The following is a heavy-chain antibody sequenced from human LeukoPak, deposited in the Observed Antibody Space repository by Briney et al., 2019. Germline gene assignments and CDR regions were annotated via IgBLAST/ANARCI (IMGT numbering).Heavy chain of an antibody. CDR2: IFYSGSP. V-gene: IGHV4-39*01. D-gene: IGHD3-3*01. J-gene: IGHJ4*02. Sequence: SETLSLTCTVSGGTISSSSYYWGWIRQPPGKGLEWIGSIFYSGSPYYNPSLKIRVTMSVDTSKNQFSLKLSSVTAADTAVYYCARTDFWSGSGVDYWGQGTLVTVSS. CDR3: ARTDFWSGSGVDY. CDR1: GGTISSSSYY.